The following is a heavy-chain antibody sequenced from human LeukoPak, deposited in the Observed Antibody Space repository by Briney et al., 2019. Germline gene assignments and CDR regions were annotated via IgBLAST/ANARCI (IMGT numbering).Heavy chain of an antibody. J-gene: IGHJ4*02. CDR2: LWYDGNNR. V-gene: IGHV3-33*08. CDR3: ARESAAGTCDY. D-gene: IGHD6-13*01. CDR1: GFTFSHFW. Sequence: GGSLRLSCAASGFTFSHFWMHWVRQAPGKGLEWVAVLWYDGNNRYYADSVRGRFTISRDNSKNTLYLQMNSLRAEDTAVYYCARESAAGTCDYWGQGTLVTVSS.